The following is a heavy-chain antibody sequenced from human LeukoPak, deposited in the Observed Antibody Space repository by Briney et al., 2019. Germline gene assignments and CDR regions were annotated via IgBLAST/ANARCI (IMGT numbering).Heavy chain of an antibody. J-gene: IGHJ4*02. CDR2: ISGSGGST. CDR1: GFTFSSYA. D-gene: IGHD2-21*02. V-gene: IGHV3-23*01. CDR3: AKDLCGGDCYAYDD. Sequence: GGSLRLSCAASGFTFSSYAMSWVRQAPGKGLEWVSAISGSGGSTYYADSVKGRFTISRDNSKNTLYLQMNSLRAEDTAVYYCAKDLCGGDCYAYDDWGQGTLVTVSS.